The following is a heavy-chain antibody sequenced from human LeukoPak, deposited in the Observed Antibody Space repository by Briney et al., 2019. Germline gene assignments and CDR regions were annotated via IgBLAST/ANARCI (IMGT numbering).Heavy chain of an antibody. J-gene: IGHJ4*02. D-gene: IGHD3-22*01. V-gene: IGHV4-34*01. CDR2: INHSGST. Sequence: PSETLSLTCAVYGVSFSGDYWSWIRQPPGKGLEWLGEINHSGSTNYNPSLKSRGPITVDTSKNQFSLKLNPVPAAHAAVDDCARVRRVGYYLQPLDYWGQGTLVSVSS. CDR1: GVSFSGDY. CDR3: ARVRRVGYYLQPLDY.